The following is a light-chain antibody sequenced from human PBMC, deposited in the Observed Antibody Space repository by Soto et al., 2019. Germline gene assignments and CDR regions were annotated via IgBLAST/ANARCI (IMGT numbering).Light chain of an antibody. CDR3: QQYNSWLPLT. CDR2: CAS. J-gene: IGKJ4*01. CDR1: QSVSTN. Sequence: EIVMTQSPATLSVSPGERATLSCRASQSVSTNLAWYQQKTGQAPRLLLYCASTRASGIPARFIGSGSGTKFTLTISSLQSEDLAVYYCQQYNSWLPLTFGGGTKVEIK. V-gene: IGKV3-15*01.